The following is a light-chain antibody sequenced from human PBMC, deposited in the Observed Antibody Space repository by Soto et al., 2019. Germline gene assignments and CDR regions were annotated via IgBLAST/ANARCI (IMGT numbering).Light chain of an antibody. Sequence: DIQMTQSPSSLSASVGDRVTITCRASQGISNYLAWYQQKPGRVPKLLIYATSTLQSGVPSRFSGSGSGTDFTLTITSLQPEDVATYYCQKYKSASWTFGQGTKVDIK. V-gene: IGKV1-27*01. J-gene: IGKJ1*01. CDR1: QGISNY. CDR2: ATS. CDR3: QKYKSASWT.